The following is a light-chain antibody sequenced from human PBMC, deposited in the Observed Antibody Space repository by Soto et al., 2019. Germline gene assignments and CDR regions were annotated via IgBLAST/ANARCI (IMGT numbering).Light chain of an antibody. J-gene: IGLJ3*02. CDR2: EVN. Sequence: QSALTQPASVSGSPGQSITISCTGTSSDVGGYNRVSWYQQHSGRAPKLIIDEVNKRPSGVSNRFSGSKSGNTASLTISGLQAEDEADYYCCSFASSFAWVFGGGTKLTVL. CDR1: SSDVGGYNR. V-gene: IGLV2-23*02. CDR3: CSFASSFAWV.